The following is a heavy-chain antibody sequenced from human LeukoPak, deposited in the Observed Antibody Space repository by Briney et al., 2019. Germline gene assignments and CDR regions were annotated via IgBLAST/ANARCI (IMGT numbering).Heavy chain of an antibody. CDR3: AKGYSMSY. J-gene: IGHJ4*02. V-gene: IGHV6-1*01. CDR2: TYYRSNWYH. Sequence: SQTLSLTCAISGDSFSNTTTAWNWIRQSPSRGLEWLGRTYYRSNWYHEYAISVRIRIIINSDTSKNQFSLHLNSVTPDDTAVYYCAKGYSMSYWGQGTLVTVSS. D-gene: IGHD5-12*01. CDR1: GDSFSNTTTA.